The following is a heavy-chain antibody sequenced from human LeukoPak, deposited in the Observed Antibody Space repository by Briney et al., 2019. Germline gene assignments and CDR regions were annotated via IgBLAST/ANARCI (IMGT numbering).Heavy chain of an antibody. J-gene: IGHJ4*02. Sequence: GASVKVSCKASGYTFTSYYMHWVRQAPGQGPEWMGIINPSGGSTSYAQKFQGRVTMTRDTSTSTAYMELSSLRSEDTAVYYCAKDRTLYYATNWGQGTLVTVSS. CDR3: AKDRTLYYATN. V-gene: IGHV1-46*01. D-gene: IGHD3-3*01. CDR1: GYTFTSYY. CDR2: INPSGGST.